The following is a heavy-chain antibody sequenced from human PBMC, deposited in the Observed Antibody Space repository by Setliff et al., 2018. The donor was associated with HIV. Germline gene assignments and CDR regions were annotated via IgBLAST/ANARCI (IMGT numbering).Heavy chain of an antibody. V-gene: IGHV1-8*02. CDR3: ARGAWYTSGWYSSRYLDV. CDR2: MNPNSGNT. CDR1: GYTFNNYY. D-gene: IGHD6-19*01. Sequence: ASVKVSCKASGYTFNNYYMHWVRQATGQGLEWMGWMNPNSGNTGYAQKFQGRVTMTRDTSIRTAYMELSSLRSEDTAVYYCARGAWYTSGWYSSRYLDVWGKGTTVTVS. J-gene: IGHJ6*03.